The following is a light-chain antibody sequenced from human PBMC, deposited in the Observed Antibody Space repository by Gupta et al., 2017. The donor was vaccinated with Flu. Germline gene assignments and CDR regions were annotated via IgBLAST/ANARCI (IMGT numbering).Light chain of an antibody. CDR2: NNN. CDR3: AAWDDSLRV. V-gene: IGLV1-47*01. CDR1: YSNIGTNY. Sequence: QSVLTQPPSASGTPGQRVTISCSGSYSNIGTNYVYWYQQFPGTALILLIYNNNQRPSGVSDRFSASKSGTSATLAIRGLRAEDEADYYCAAWDDSLRVFGGGTKLTVL. J-gene: IGLJ3*02.